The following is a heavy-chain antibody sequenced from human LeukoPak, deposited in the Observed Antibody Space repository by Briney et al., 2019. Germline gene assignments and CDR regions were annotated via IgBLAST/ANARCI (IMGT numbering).Heavy chain of an antibody. CDR1: GFTFSSYA. CDR2: ISSQGGST. Sequence: PGGSLRLSCAASGFTFSSYAMHWVRQAPGKGLEYVSAISSQGGSTYYADSVKGRFTISRDNSKNTLYLQMSSLRPGDTAIYYCVKDRAVTGPFDYWGQGTLVTVSS. V-gene: IGHV3-64D*09. D-gene: IGHD6-19*01. CDR3: VKDRAVTGPFDY. J-gene: IGHJ4*02.